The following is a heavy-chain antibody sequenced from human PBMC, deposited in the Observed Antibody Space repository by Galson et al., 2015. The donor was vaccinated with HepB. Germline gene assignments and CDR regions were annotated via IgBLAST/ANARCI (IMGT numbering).Heavy chain of an antibody. CDR3: AREGAEDIVMYY. CDR2: ISYDGSNK. J-gene: IGHJ4*02. Sequence: SLRLSCAASGFTFSSYAMHWVRQAPGKGLEWVAVISYDGSNKYYADSVKGRFTISRDNSKNTLYLQMNSLRAEDTAVYYCAREGAEDIVMYYWGQGTLVTVSS. CDR1: GFTFSSYA. V-gene: IGHV3-30*04. D-gene: IGHD2-15*01.